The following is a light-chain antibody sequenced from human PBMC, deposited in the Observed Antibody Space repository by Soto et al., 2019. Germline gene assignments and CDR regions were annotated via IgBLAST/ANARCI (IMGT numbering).Light chain of an antibody. CDR3: QQSYSRPLT. CDR1: QSVSSY. Sequence: EIPLTKSAATLSLTPQERATLSFMASQSVSSYLAWYQQKPGQAPRLLIYDASNRATGIPARFSGSGSGTDFTLTISRLQPEDFATYYCQQSYSRPLTFGGGTKVDIK. J-gene: IGKJ4*01. CDR2: DAS. V-gene: IGKV3-11*01.